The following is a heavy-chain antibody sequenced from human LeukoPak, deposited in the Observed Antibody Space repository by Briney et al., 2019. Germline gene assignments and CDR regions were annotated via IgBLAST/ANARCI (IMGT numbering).Heavy chain of an antibody. J-gene: IGHJ4*02. V-gene: IGHV3-21*06. Sequence: GGSLRLSCVTSGFTFNNYYMKWVRQTPGKGLEWVASISGRSSYIYYADSVKGRFTISRGNADNSVFLQMNSLRADDTGVYYCARDDAGDYWGQGTLVTVSS. CDR2: ISGRSSYI. CDR1: GFTFNNYY. CDR3: ARDDAGDY.